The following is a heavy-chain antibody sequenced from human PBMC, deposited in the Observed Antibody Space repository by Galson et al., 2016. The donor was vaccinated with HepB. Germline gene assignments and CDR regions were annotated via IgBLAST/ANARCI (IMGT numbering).Heavy chain of an antibody. CDR1: GFTFSRYG. V-gene: IGHV3-33*01. J-gene: IGHJ4*02. CDR3: AREVVQGSGTYCVGY. CDR2: IWYNGGNK. D-gene: IGHD3-10*01. Sequence: SLRLSCAASGFTFSRYGMHWVRQAPGKGLEWVAVIWYNGGNKFYADSVKGRFTISRDNFKKTVYLQMNSLRAEDTAVYYCAREVVQGSGTYCVGYWGQGTLVTVSS.